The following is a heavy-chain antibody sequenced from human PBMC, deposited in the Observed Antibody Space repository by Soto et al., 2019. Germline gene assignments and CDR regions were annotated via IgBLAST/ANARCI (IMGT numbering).Heavy chain of an antibody. CDR2: ISGSGGST. CDR3: ANYMGITMIVSWYFDL. J-gene: IGHJ2*01. D-gene: IGHD3-22*01. Sequence: GGSLRLSCEASGFTFSAYAMSWVRQAPGKGLEWVSAISGSGGSTYYADSVKGRFTISRDNSKNTLYLQMNGLRAEDTAVYYCANYMGITMIVSWYFDLWGRGTLVTVSS. V-gene: IGHV3-23*01. CDR1: GFTFSAYA.